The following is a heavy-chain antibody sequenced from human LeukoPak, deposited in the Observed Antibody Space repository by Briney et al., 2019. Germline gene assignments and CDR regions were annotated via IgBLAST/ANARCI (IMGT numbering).Heavy chain of an antibody. Sequence: GGSLRLSCAASGLSFGSYWMNWVRQAPGKGLEWVANIKQDGSEKYYVDSVKGRFTISRDNAKNSLYLQMNSLRAEDTAVYYCASPPGGSWSGYYGYWGQGTLVTVSS. CDR3: ASPPGGSWSGYYGY. CDR1: GLSFGSYW. J-gene: IGHJ4*02. CDR2: IKQDGSEK. V-gene: IGHV3-7*01. D-gene: IGHD3-3*01.